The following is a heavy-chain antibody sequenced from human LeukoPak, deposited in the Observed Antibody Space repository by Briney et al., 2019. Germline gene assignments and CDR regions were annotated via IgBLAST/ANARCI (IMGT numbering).Heavy chain of an antibody. J-gene: IGHJ5*02. V-gene: IGHV3-7*01. CDR1: GFTFSSYW. D-gene: IGHD3-3*01. CDR2: IKQDGSEK. CDR3: ARGITIFGVAANWFDP. Sequence: PAGSLRLTCAASGFTFSSYWMSWVRQAPGKGLEWVANIKQDGSEKYYVDSVKGRFTISRDNAKNSLYLQMNSLRAEDTAVYYCARGITIFGVAANWFDPWGQGTLVTVSS.